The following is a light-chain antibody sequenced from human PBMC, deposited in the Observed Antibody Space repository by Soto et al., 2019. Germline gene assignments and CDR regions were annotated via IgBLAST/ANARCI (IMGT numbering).Light chain of an antibody. V-gene: IGKV3-20*01. CDR1: QRVSSSY. CDR2: GAS. Sequence: EIVLTQSPGTLSLSPGERATLSCRASQRVSSSYLAWYQQKPGQAPRLLIYGASSRTTGIPDRFSGSGSGTDFTLTISRLEPDDFAVYYCQQYGSSPPITFGQGTRLEIK. CDR3: QQYGSSPPIT. J-gene: IGKJ5*01.